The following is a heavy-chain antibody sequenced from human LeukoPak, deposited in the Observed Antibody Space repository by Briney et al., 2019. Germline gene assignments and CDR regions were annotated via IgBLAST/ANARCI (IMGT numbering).Heavy chain of an antibody. CDR2: IKQDGSEK. J-gene: IGHJ6*02. CDR3: ARAHGYDFWSGYYGYYGMDV. Sequence: GGSLRLSCAASGFTFSSYGMHWVRQAPGKGLEWVSNIKQDGSEKYYVDSVKGRFTISRDNAKNSLYLQMNSLRAEDTAIYYCARAHGYDFWSGYYGYYGMDVWGQGTTVTVSS. V-gene: IGHV3-7*01. D-gene: IGHD3-3*01. CDR1: GFTFSSYG.